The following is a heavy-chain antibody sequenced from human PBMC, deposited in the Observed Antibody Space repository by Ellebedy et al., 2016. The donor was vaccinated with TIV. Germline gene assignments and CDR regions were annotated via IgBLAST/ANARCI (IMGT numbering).Heavy chain of an antibody. CDR2: VHSDGRST. CDR1: GFTFSHYW. V-gene: IGHV3-74*01. CDR3: ARGNYYGMDV. Sequence: GESLKISCAASGFTFSHYWMHLVRQPPGKGLVWVSRVHSDGRSTSYADSVKGRFTISRDNAKNTLYLQMNSLRAEDTAVYYCARGNYYGMDVWGQGTTVTVSS. J-gene: IGHJ6*02.